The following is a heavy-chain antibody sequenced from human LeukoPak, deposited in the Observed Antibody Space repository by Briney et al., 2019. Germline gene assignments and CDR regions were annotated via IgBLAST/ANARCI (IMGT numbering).Heavy chain of an antibody. V-gene: IGHV3-23*01. CDR1: GFTFTRYA. Sequence: GGSLRLSCSASGFTFTRYAMAWVRQAPGKGLEWVSAISGSGVSTYYADSVKGRFTISRDNAKISLYLQMNSLRVEDTAVYYCATDRKVGTWDPRFDYWGQGTLVTVSS. CDR2: ISGSGVST. D-gene: IGHD4-23*01. CDR3: ATDRKVGTWDPRFDY. J-gene: IGHJ4*02.